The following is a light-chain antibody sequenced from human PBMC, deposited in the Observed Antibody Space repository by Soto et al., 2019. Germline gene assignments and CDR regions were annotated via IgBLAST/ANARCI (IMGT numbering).Light chain of an antibody. CDR3: QKYNNGGPLT. J-gene: IGKJ4*01. CDR1: EGFSNY. CDR2: AAS. V-gene: IGKV1-27*01. Sequence: DIQMTHSPSSLSASIGDRVTITCRASEGFSNYLAWSQQKPGKAPSLLIYAASTLQSGVPSRFSGSGSGTDFTLTINNLQPDDVATYYCQKYNNGGPLTFGGGTKVDIK.